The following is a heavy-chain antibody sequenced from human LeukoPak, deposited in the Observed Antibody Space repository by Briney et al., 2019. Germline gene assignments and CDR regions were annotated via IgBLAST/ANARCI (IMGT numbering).Heavy chain of an antibody. V-gene: IGHV1-46*01. CDR3: AREAVAATFTASYGMDV. CDR1: GYTFTSYY. CDR2: INPSGGST. Sequence: ASVKVSCKASGYTFTSYYMHWVRQAPGQGLECMGIINPSGGSTSYAQKFQGRVTMTRDTSTSTVYMELSSLRSEDTAVYYCAREAVAATFTASYGMDVWGQGTTVTVSS. J-gene: IGHJ6*02. D-gene: IGHD6-19*01.